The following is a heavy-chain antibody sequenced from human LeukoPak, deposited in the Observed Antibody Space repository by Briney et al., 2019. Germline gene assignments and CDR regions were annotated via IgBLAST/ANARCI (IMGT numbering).Heavy chain of an antibody. CDR1: GYTFASYY. Sequence: ASVKVSCKASGYTFASYYMHWVRQAPGQGLEWMGIINPSGGSTSYAQKFQGRVTMTRDTSTSTVYMELSSLRSEDTAVYYCARSSTINRHQLDPWGQGTLVTVSS. CDR2: INPSGGST. D-gene: IGHD2-2*01. V-gene: IGHV1-46*01. CDR3: ARSSTINRHQLDP. J-gene: IGHJ5*02.